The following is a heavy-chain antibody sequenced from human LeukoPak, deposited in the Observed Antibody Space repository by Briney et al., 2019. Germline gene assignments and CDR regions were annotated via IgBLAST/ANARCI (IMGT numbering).Heavy chain of an antibody. CDR1: GYTFTSYA. V-gene: IGHV7-4-1*02. CDR3: ARNPPTMVREYYFDY. D-gene: IGHD3-10*01. Sequence: ASVKVSCTASGYTFTSYAMNWVRQAPGQGLEWMGWINTNTGNPTYAQGFTGRFVFSLDTSVSTAYLQISSLKAEDTAVYYCARNPPTMVREYYFDYWGQGTLVTVSS. CDR2: INTNTGNP. J-gene: IGHJ4*02.